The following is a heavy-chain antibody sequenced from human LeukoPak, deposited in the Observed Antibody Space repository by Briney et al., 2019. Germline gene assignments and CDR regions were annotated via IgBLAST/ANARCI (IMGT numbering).Heavy chain of an antibody. Sequence: THGESLKISCKLSAAHFTRWWVAWVRQLPGKGLEFMAIIYPGDSDTKYSPSFQGHVTISTANSINTAYLQWSSLKASDTAMYYCARRDHFSDSSGRYLAFDIWGQGTMVTVSS. CDR1: AAHFTRWW. CDR3: ARRDHFSDSSGRYLAFDI. D-gene: IGHD3-22*01. CDR2: IYPGDSDT. J-gene: IGHJ3*02. V-gene: IGHV5-51*01.